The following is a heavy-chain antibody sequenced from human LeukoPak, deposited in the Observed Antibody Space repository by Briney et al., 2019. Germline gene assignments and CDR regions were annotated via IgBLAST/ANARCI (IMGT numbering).Heavy chain of an antibody. CDR2: IYPGDSDT. CDR3: ARPQYYDILTGLDY. Sequence: GESLKISCKTSGYSFTSYWIAWVRQLPGEGLEWMGNIYPGDSDTRYSPSFQGQVTISADKSISTAYLQWSSLKASDTAMYYCARPQYYDILTGLDYWGQGTLVTVSS. J-gene: IGHJ4*02. D-gene: IGHD3-9*01. CDR1: GYSFTSYW. V-gene: IGHV5-51*01.